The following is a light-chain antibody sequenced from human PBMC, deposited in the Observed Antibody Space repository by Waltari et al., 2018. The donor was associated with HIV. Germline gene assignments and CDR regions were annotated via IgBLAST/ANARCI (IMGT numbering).Light chain of an antibody. CDR2: DIN. Sequence: QSALTQPPSVSGSPGQSVSISCPGTPSAVGFYDYVSWYQQYPGKAPKLIIFDINQRPSGVPERFSGSKSGNTASLTISGLQTEDEADYFCCAYAAGHVSYVFGNGTAVAVL. CDR1: PSAVGFYDY. J-gene: IGLJ1*01. CDR3: CAYAAGHVSYV. V-gene: IGLV2-11*01.